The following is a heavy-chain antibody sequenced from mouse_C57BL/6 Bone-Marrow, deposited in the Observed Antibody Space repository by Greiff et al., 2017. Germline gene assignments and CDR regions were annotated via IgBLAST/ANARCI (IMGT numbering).Heavy chain of an antibody. CDR1: GFNIKDDY. Sequence: EVQLQQSGAELVRPGASVKLSCTASGFNIKDDYMHWVKQRPEQGLEWIGWIDPENGDTESASKFQGKATITADTSSNTAYLQLSSLTSEDTAVYYCTTYSFVNDDYAMDYWGQGTSVTVSS. J-gene: IGHJ4*01. CDR2: IDPENGDT. D-gene: IGHD2-12*01. V-gene: IGHV14-4*01. CDR3: TTYSFVNDDYAMDY.